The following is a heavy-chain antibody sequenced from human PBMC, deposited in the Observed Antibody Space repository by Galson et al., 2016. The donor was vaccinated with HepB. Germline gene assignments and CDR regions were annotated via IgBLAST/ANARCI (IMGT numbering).Heavy chain of an antibody. J-gene: IGHJ3*01. V-gene: IGHV3-21*01. Sequence: SLRLSCAASGFTFSRYTMNWVRRAPGKGLEWVSSISTSSTYIYYADSMKGRFTISRDNAKKSLYLHMSSLRADDTAIYYCARESSGYDYDFDLWGQGTMVTVSS. CDR2: ISTSSTYI. D-gene: IGHD5-12*01. CDR1: GFTFSRYT. CDR3: ARESSGYDYDFDL.